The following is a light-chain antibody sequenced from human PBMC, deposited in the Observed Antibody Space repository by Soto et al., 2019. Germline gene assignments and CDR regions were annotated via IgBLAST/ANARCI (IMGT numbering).Light chain of an antibody. CDR3: QQYGSSPPT. J-gene: IGKJ1*01. CDR1: QAISSN. V-gene: IGKV3-15*01. Sequence: EIVMTQSPATLSVSRGERATLSCRANQAISSNLAWYQQKPGQAPRLLIYGASTRATGIPDRFSGSGSGTEFTLTISSLQSEDFAVYYCQQYGSSPPTFGQGTKVEIK. CDR2: GAS.